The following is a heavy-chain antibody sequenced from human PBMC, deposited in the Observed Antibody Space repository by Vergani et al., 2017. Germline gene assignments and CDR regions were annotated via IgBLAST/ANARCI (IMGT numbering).Heavy chain of an antibody. V-gene: IGHV3-30*04. CDR3: ARVGGYYFDSSGYYYDY. D-gene: IGHD3-22*01. J-gene: IGHJ4*02. CDR1: GFTFSSYA. Sequence: QVQLVESGGGVVQPGRSLRLSCAASGFTFSSYAMHWVRQAPGKGLEWVAAISHDGSNKYYADSVKGRFTISRDNSKNTLYLQMNSLRAEDTAVYYCARVGGYYFDSSGYYYDYWGQGTLVTVSS. CDR2: ISHDGSNK.